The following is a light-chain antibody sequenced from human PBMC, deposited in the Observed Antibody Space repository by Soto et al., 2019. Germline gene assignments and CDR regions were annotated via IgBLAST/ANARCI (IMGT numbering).Light chain of an antibody. CDR1: QSISSY. CDR3: LQSYSSPFT. Sequence: DIQMTQSPSSLSASVGDRVTITCRASQSISSYLNWYQQKPGQAPNLLIYAASSLQSGVPSKFSGSGSGTDFTLTISRLQPEDFATYYCLQSYSSPFTFGPGTKVDIK. J-gene: IGKJ3*01. V-gene: IGKV1-39*01. CDR2: AAS.